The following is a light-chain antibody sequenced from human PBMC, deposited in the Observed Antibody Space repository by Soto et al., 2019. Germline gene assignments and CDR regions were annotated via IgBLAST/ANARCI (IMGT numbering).Light chain of an antibody. V-gene: IGLV2-23*01. J-gene: IGLJ1*01. CDR2: EGS. CDR1: SSDVGSYNL. Sequence: QSALTQPASVSGSPGQSITISCTGTSSDVGSYNLVSWYQQHPGKAPKLMIYEGSKRPSGVSNRFSGSKSGNTASLTISGLQAEDEADYYCCSYAGSNYVFGNGTKVTVL. CDR3: CSYAGSNYV.